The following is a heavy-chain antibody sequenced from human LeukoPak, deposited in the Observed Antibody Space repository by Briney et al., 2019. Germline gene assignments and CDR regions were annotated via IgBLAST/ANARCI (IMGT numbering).Heavy chain of an antibody. V-gene: IGHV3-74*01. CDR3: ARAFGGSYYDGIDY. D-gene: IGHD1-26*01. CDR1: GFTFSDYR. J-gene: IGHJ4*02. CDR2: INSDGSST. Sequence: GGSLRLSCAASGFTFSDYRMHWVRQAPGKGLVWVSRINSDGSSTNYADSVRGRFAISRDTAKNTLYLQMNSLRAEDTAVYYCARAFGGSYYDGIDYWGQGTLVTVSS.